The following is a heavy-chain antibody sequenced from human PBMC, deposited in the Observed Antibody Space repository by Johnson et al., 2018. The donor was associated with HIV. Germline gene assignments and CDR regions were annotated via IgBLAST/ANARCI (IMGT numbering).Heavy chain of an antibody. CDR3: ARGIEGLDAFDI. D-gene: IGHD2/OR15-2a*01. V-gene: IGHV3-30-3*01. Sequence: QLVESGGGVVQPGRSLRLSCAASGFTFSSYAMHWVRQAPGKGLEWVAVISYDGSNKYYADSVKGRFTISRDNAKNSLYLQMNSLRAEDTAVYYCARGIEGLDAFDIWGQGTMVTVSS. CDR2: ISYDGSNK. CDR1: GFTFSSYA. J-gene: IGHJ3*02.